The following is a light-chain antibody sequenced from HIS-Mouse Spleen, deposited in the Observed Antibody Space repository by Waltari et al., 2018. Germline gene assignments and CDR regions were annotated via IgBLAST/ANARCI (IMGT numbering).Light chain of an antibody. CDR3: CSYAGSSTLV. Sequence: QSALTQPASVSGSPGQSITISCTGTSSDVGSYNLVSWYQQHPGKAPKLMIYEGSKRPPGVSNRFSGSKSGKTASLTISGLQAEDEADYYCCSYAGSSTLVFGGGTKLTVL. CDR2: EGS. J-gene: IGLJ2*01. V-gene: IGLV2-23*01. CDR1: SSDVGSYNL.